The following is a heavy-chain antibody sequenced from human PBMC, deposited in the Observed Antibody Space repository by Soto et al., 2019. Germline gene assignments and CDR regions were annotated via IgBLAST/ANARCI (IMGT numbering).Heavy chain of an antibody. V-gene: IGHV4-59*01. Sequence: QVQLQESGPGLVKPSETLSLTCTVSGGSISSYYWSWIRQPPGRGLEWIGYIYYSGSTNYNPSLNRRVTLSLDPSKNQFSLKLSSVTAADTAVYYCARDRAAGGNSEWLFDLWGRGTLVTVSS. CDR3: ARDRAAGGNSEWLFDL. J-gene: IGHJ2*01. CDR1: GGSISSYY. D-gene: IGHD6-13*01. CDR2: IYYSGST.